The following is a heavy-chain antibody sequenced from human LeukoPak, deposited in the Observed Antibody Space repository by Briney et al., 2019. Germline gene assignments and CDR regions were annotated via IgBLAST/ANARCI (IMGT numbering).Heavy chain of an antibody. CDR2: IKQDGSEK. J-gene: IGHJ4*02. CDR3: ARDPYCLGY. Sequence: GGSLRLSCAASGFTFSSYEMNWVRQAPGKGLEWVANIKQDGSEKYYVDSVKGRFTISRDNAKNSLYLQMNSLRAEDTAVYYCARDPYCLGYWGQGTLVTVSS. D-gene: IGHD2-15*01. V-gene: IGHV3-7*01. CDR1: GFTFSSYE.